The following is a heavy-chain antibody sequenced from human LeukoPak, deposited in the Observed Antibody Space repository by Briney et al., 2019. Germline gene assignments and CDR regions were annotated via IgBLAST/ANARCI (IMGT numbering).Heavy chain of an antibody. J-gene: IGHJ3*02. Sequence: PGMSLRLSCAASGFTFSSYEMNWVRQAPGKGLEWVSSISSSGSTKYYADSLKGRFTISRDNARNSLYLQMNSLRAEDTAVYYCHYDSSGHDAFDIWGQGTMVTVSS. V-gene: IGHV3-48*03. CDR2: ISSSGSTK. CDR1: GFTFSSYE. CDR3: HYDSSGHDAFDI. D-gene: IGHD3-22*01.